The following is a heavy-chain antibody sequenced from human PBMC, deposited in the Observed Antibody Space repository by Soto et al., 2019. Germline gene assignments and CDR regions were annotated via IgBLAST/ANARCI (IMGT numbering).Heavy chain of an antibody. CDR2: IWYDGSNK. Sequence: QVQLVESGGGVVQPGRSLRLSCAASGFTFSSYGMHWVRQAPGKGLEWVAVIWYDGSNKYYADSVKGRFTISRDNSKNTLYLQMNSLRAEDTAVYYCARIPRGYCINGVCSSGGMDVWGQGTTVTVSS. CDR3: ARIPRGYCINGVCSSGGMDV. D-gene: IGHD2-8*01. V-gene: IGHV3-33*01. CDR1: GFTFSSYG. J-gene: IGHJ6*02.